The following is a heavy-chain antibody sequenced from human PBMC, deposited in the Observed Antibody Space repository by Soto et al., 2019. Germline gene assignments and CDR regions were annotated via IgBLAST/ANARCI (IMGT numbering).Heavy chain of an antibody. CDR3: ARVRPTDYVGNYNNGMDV. V-gene: IGHV1-69*01. J-gene: IGHJ6*02. D-gene: IGHD4-17*01. Sequence: QVQLVQSAAEVKKPGSSVKVSCKASGGTLSNYAFTWVRQAPGQGLEWMGGIIPIFNTANYAQKFQGRVTITADESTSTACMEVNSLRSEDTAVYYCARVRPTDYVGNYNNGMDVWGQGTTVTVSS. CDR2: IIPIFNTA. CDR1: GGTLSNYA.